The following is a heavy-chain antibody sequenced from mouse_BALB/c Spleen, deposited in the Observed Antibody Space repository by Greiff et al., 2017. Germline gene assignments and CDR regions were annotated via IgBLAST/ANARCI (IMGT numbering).Heavy chain of an antibody. CDR3: ARSRSTRVGEGEYAMDY. D-gene: IGHD2-14*01. Sequence: EVMLVESGGDLVKPGGSLKLSCAASGFTFSSYGMSWVRQTPDKRLEWVATISSGGSYTYYPDSVKGRFTISRDNAKNTLYLQMSSLKSEDTAMYYCARSRSTRVGEGEYAMDYWGQGTAVTVSS. CDR2: ISSGGSYT. CDR1: GFTFSSYG. V-gene: IGHV5-6*02. J-gene: IGHJ4*01.